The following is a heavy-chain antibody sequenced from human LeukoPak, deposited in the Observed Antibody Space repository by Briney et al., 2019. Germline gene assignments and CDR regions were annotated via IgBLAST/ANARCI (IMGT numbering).Heavy chain of an antibody. Sequence: PGGSLRLSCAASGFTFSSYGMHWVRQAPGKGLEWVAVISYDGSNKYYADSVKGRFTISRDNSKNTLYLQMNSLRAEDTAVYYCARDSRLLWFGELSPPDYWGQGTLVTVSS. D-gene: IGHD3-10*01. CDR3: ARDSRLLWFGELSPPDY. CDR1: GFTFSSYG. V-gene: IGHV3-30*03. CDR2: ISYDGSNK. J-gene: IGHJ4*02.